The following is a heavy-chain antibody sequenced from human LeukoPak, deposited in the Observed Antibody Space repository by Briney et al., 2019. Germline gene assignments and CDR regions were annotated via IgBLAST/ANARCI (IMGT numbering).Heavy chain of an antibody. V-gene: IGHV4-59*01. D-gene: IGHD3-9*01. CDR3: ARSDILTGYYERHSFDP. Sequence: PSETLSLTCTVSGGSISSYYWSWIRQPPGKGLEWIGYIYYSGSTNYNPSLKSRVTISVDTSKNQFSLKLSSVTAADTAVYYCARSDILTGYYERHSFDPWGQGTLVTVSS. CDR2: IYYSGST. CDR1: GGSISSYY. J-gene: IGHJ5*02.